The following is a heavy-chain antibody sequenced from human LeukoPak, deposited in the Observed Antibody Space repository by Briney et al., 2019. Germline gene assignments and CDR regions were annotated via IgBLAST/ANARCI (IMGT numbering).Heavy chain of an antibody. CDR2: IYHSGST. V-gene: IGHV4-4*02. CDR3: ARDNGAIRAYYYHGMDA. Sequence: TSETLSLTCAVSGGSISSSNWWSWVRQPPGKGLEWIGEIYHSGSTNYNPSLKSRVTISVDKSKNQFSLKLSSVTAADTAVYYCARDNGAIRAYYYHGMDAWGQGTTVTVSS. D-gene: IGHD2-8*01. CDR1: GGSISSSNW. J-gene: IGHJ6*02.